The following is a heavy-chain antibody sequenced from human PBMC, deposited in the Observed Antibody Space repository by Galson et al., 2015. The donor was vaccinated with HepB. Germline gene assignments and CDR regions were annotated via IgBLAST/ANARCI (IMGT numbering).Heavy chain of an antibody. CDR1: Y. CDR2: INPSGST. D-gene: IGHD6-13*01. CDR3: ARGPRSRWSG. J-gene: IGHJ4*02. V-gene: IGHV4-34*01. Sequence: YWSWIRQPPGKGLEWIGEINPSGSTNYNPSLKSRVTISVDTSKNQFSLKLSSVTAADTAVYYCARGPRSRWSGWGQGTLVTVSS.